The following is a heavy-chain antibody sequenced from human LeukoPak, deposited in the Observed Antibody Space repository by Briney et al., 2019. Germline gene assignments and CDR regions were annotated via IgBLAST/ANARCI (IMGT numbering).Heavy chain of an antibody. Sequence: SETLSLTCTVSGGSISSGGYYWSWIRQHPGKGLEWIGYIYYSGSTYYNPSLKSRVTISVDKSKNQFSLKLSSVTAADTAVYFCVRLVGGDIDYWGQGTLVTVSS. D-gene: IGHD5-12*01. CDR1: GGSISSGGYY. V-gene: IGHV4-31*09. J-gene: IGHJ4*02. CDR3: VRLVGGDIDY. CDR2: IYYSGST.